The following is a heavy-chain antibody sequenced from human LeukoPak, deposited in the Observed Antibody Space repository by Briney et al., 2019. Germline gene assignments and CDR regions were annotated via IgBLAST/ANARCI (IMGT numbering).Heavy chain of an antibody. D-gene: IGHD1-20*01. CDR3: AKLSNWNENF. J-gene: IGHJ4*02. CDR1: RFTFSDYY. CDR2: INPTSGYT. Sequence: GGSLRLSCAASRFTFSDYYLSWIRQAPGKGLEWLSYINPTSGYTPYADSVRGRFTISRDNAKNSMYLQMNSLRAEDTAVYYCAKLSNWNENFWGQGTLVTVSS. V-gene: IGHV3-11*03.